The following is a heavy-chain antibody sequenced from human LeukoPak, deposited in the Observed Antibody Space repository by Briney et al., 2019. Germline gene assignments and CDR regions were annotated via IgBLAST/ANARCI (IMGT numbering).Heavy chain of an antibody. Sequence: ASVKVSCKASGGTFNSYAISWVRQAPGQGLEWMGWISAYNGNTNYAQKLQGRVTMTTDTSTSTAYMELRSLRSDDTAVYYCARYVAAAGLYYYYYMDVWGKGTTVTVSS. CDR3: ARYVAAAGLYYYYYMDV. J-gene: IGHJ6*03. V-gene: IGHV1-18*01. CDR2: ISAYNGNT. CDR1: GGTFNSYA. D-gene: IGHD6-13*01.